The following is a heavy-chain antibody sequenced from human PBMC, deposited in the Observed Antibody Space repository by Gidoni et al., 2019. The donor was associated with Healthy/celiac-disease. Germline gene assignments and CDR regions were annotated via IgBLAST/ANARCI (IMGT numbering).Heavy chain of an antibody. D-gene: IGHD2-2*01. CDR3: ARGGGRFVLVPAVDY. J-gene: IGHJ4*02. CDR1: GFTFSSYA. V-gene: IGHV3-30*01. Sequence: QVQLVESGGGVVQPGRSLRLSCAASGFTFSSYAMHWVRQAPGKGLGWVAVISYDGSNKYYADSVKGRFTISRDNSKNTLYLQMNSLRAEDTAVYYCARGGGRFVLVPAVDYWGQGTLVTVSS. CDR2: ISYDGSNK.